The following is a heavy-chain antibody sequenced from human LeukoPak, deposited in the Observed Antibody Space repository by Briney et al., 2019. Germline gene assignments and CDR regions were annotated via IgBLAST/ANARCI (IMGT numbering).Heavy chain of an antibody. J-gene: IGHJ4*02. CDR1: GFIFRSYA. D-gene: IGHD2-21*01. V-gene: IGHV3-49*04. CDR2: IRSKTYGGTT. Sequence: GGSLRLSCAASGFIFRSYAMSWVRQAPGKGREWVGFIRSKTYGGTTEYAASVKGRFTISRDDSKSIAYLQMDSLKTEDTAVYYCTRDRVGLWWFNWGQGTLVTVSS. CDR3: TRDRVGLWWFN.